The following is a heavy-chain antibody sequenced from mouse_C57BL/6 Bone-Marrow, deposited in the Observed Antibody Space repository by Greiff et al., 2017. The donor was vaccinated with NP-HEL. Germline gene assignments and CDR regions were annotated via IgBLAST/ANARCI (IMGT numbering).Heavy chain of an antibody. CDR1: GYTFTEYT. D-gene: IGHD1-1*01. V-gene: IGHV1-62-2*01. J-gene: IGHJ3*01. CDR2: FYPGSGSI. Sequence: VQLQQSGAELVKPGASVKLSCKASGYTFTEYTIHWVKQRSGQGLEWIGWFYPGSGSIKYNEKFKDKATLTADKSSSPVYMELSRLTSEDSAVYFCARHEEGFPYYYGSSAWFAYWGQGTLVTVSA. CDR3: ARHEEGFPYYYGSSAWFAY.